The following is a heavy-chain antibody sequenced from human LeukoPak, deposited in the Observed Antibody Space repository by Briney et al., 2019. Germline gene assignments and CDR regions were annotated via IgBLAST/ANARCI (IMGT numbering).Heavy chain of an antibody. J-gene: IGHJ4*02. Sequence: PSETLSLTCTVSDGSISSSSYYWGWIRQPPGKGLEWIGSIYYSGSTYYNPSLKSRVTISVDTSKNQFSLKLSSVTAADTAVYYCARDWYDYVWGSYRYFDYWGQGTLVTVSS. D-gene: IGHD3-16*02. CDR3: ARDWYDYVWGSYRYFDY. CDR1: DGSISSSSYY. CDR2: IYYSGST. V-gene: IGHV4-39*07.